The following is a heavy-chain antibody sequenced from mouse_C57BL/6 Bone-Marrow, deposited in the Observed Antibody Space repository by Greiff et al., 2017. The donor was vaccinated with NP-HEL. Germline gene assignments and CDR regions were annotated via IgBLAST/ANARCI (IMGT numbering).Heavy chain of an antibody. D-gene: IGHD1-1*01. J-gene: IGHJ2*01. CDR3: ARSSRVTTVVVDY. CDR2: ISSGSSTI. CDR1: GFTFSDYG. Sequence: EVQLMDSGGGLVKPGGSLKLSCAASGFTFSDYGMHWVRQAPEKGLAWVAYISSGSSTIYYADTVTGRFTISRDNAKHTLFLQMTSLRSEDTAMYYCARSSRVTTVVVDYWGQGTTLTVSS. V-gene: IGHV5-17*01.